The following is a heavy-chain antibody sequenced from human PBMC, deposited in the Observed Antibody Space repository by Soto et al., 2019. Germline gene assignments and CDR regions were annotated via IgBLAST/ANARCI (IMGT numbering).Heavy chain of an antibody. CDR2: IIPMLGTV. J-gene: IGHJ4*02. CDR3: ARRTIFGVVIVHESGY. V-gene: IGHV1-69*11. CDR1: GGTFSSDA. D-gene: IGHD3-3*01. Sequence: QVQLVQSAAEVKKPGSSVKVSCKASGGTFSSDAISWVRQALGQGLEWMGGIIPMLGTVNCIQKFQGRVTITADESTSTAYMELRSLVPDDTAVYYCARRTIFGVVIVHESGYWGQGTLVTGSS.